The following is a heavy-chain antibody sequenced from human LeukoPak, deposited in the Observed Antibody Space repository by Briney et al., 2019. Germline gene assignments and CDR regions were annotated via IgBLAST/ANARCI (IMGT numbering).Heavy chain of an antibody. CDR3: ARGGQPPG. V-gene: IGHV1-2*06. CDR2: LSTNNGAT. D-gene: IGHD5-12*01. J-gene: IGHJ4*02. Sequence: ASVKVPCKASGYTFTGSYIHWVRQAPGQGLEWMGRLSTNNGATNYAQKFQGRVTMTRDTSITTAYMELTRLTSDDTAVYYCARGGQPPGWGQGTLVTVSS. CDR1: GYTFTGSY.